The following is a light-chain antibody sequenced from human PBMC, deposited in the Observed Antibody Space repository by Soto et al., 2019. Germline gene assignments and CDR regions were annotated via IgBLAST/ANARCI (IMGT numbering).Light chain of an antibody. J-gene: IGKJ4*01. CDR3: QQRSHWPSAT. CDR1: QSVSSY. CDR2: DAS. V-gene: IGKV3-11*01. Sequence: EIVLTQSPATLSLSPGERATLSCRASQSVSSYLAWYQQKPGQAPRLLIYDASNRATGIPARFSGSGSGTDFTLTICSLEPEDFAVYYCQQRSHWPSATFGGGTKVEIK.